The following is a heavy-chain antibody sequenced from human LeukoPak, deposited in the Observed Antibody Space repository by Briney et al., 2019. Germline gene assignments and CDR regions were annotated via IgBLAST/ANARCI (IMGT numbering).Heavy chain of an antibody. V-gene: IGHV1-18*01. Sequence: ASVKVSRTASGYTLTSYGISWVRQAPGQGLEWMGWISAYNGNTNYAQKLQGRVTMTTDTSTSTAYMELRSLRSDDTAVYYCARDTYYGHWFDPWGQGTLVTVSS. CDR3: ARDTYYGHWFDP. CDR2: ISAYNGNT. J-gene: IGHJ5*02. CDR1: GYTLTSYG. D-gene: IGHD3-3*01.